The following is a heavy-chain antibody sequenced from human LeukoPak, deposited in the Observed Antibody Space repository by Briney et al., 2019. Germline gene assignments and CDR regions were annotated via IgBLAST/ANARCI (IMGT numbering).Heavy chain of an antibody. CDR1: GFTFSSYA. J-gene: IGHJ4*02. D-gene: IGHD3-10*01. CDR3: AKDNRVLWFGELFFQYYFDY. V-gene: IGHV3-23*01. CDR2: ISGSGGST. Sequence: GGSLRLSCAASGFTFSSYAMSWVRQAPGKGLEWVSAISGSGGSTYYADSVKGRFTISRDNSKNTLYLQMNSLRAEDTAVYYCAKDNRVLWFGELFFQYYFDYWGQGTLVTVSS.